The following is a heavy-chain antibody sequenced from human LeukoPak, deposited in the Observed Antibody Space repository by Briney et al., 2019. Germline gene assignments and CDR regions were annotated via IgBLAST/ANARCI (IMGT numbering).Heavy chain of an antibody. Sequence: GGSLRLSCAASGFTFSSYEMNWVRQAPGKGLEWVSYISSSGSTIYYADSVKGRFTISRDNAKNSLYLQMKSLRVEDTAVYYCAREKPELDYWGQGTLVAVSS. CDR1: GFTFSSYE. CDR2: ISSSGSTI. J-gene: IGHJ4*02. CDR3: AREKPELDY. V-gene: IGHV3-48*03.